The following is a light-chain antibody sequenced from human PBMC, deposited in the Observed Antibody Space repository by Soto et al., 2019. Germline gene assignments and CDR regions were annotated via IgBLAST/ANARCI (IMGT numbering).Light chain of an antibody. CDR1: QSIGGW. CDR3: QQYNSYSWT. Sequence: DIPMTQSPSTLSASVGDRITITCRASQSIGGWLAWYQQKPGKAPKLLIHGASSLQSGVPSRFSGSGSGTEFTLTINSLQPDDFARYYCQQYNSYSWTFGQGTKVEIK. J-gene: IGKJ1*01. V-gene: IGKV1-5*01. CDR2: GAS.